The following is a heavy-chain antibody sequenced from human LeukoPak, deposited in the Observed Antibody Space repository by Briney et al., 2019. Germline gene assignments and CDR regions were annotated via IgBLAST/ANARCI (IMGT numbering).Heavy chain of an antibody. D-gene: IGHD1-1*01. CDR2: IIPIFGTA. CDR1: GGTFSSYA. J-gene: IGHJ6*03. V-gene: IGHV1-69*06. Sequence: ASVKVSCKASGGTFSSYAISWVRQAPGQGLEWMGGIIPIFGTANYAQKFQGRVTITADKSTSTAYMELSSLRSEDTAVYYCARTLKLERRLGMDVWGKGTTVTVSS. CDR3: ARTLKLERRLGMDV.